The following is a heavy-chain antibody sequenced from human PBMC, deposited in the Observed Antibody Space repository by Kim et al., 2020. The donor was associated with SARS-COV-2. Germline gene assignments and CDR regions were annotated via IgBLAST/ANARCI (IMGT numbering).Heavy chain of an antibody. CDR2: INHSGST. CDR3: SGSGLNWNYGYAFDI. V-gene: IGHV4-34*01. Sequence: SETLSLTCAVYGGSFSGYYWSWIRQPPGKGLEWIGEINHSGSTNYNPSLKSRVTISVNTSKNQFSLKLSSVTSADPAVYYCSGSGLNWNYGYAFDIWGQG. CDR1: GGSFSGYY. D-gene: IGHD1-7*01. J-gene: IGHJ3*02.